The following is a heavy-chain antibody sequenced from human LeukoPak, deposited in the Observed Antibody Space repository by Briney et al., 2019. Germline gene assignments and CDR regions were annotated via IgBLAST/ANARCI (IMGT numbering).Heavy chain of an antibody. J-gene: IGHJ4*02. CDR1: GFTFSSYA. CDR3: AKAYSSGWYYFDY. V-gene: IGHV3-23*01. CDR2: ISGSGGGT. Sequence: PGGSLRLSCAASGFTFSSYAMSWVRQAPGKGLEWVSAISGSGGGTYYADSVKGRFTISRDNSKNTLYLQMNSQRAEDTAVYYCAKAYSSGWYYFDYWGQGTLVTVSS. D-gene: IGHD6-19*01.